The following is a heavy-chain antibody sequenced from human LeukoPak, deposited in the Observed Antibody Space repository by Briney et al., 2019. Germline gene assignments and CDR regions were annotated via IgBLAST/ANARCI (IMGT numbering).Heavy chain of an antibody. CDR1: LGSIPSRTHC. CDR2: IYYSGST. CDR3: PNCDDSGGNLVDL. J-gene: IGHJ4*02. Sequence: SETLSLTCTVSLGSIPSRTHCRGSIRQPPGKGLEWLGSIYYSGSTYYNSSLENRVTISIDTSKNHFSLRMGCLSAADTSVYDCPNCDDSGGNLVDLWGEGTLVTVSS. D-gene: IGHD3-22*01. V-gene: IGHV4-39*02.